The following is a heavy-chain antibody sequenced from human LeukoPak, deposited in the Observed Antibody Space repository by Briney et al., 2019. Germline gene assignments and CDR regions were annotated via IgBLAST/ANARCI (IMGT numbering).Heavy chain of an antibody. J-gene: IGHJ4*02. V-gene: IGHV1-18*01. CDR2: ISAYNGNT. CDR1: GYTFTNYG. CDR3: ARAQPTYSSSWYKFDY. Sequence: ASVKVSCKASGYTFTNYGISWVRQAPGQGLEWMGWISAYNGNTNYAQKLQGRVTMTTDTSTSTAYMELRSLRSDDTAVYYCARAQPTYSSSWYKFDYWGQGTLVTVSS. D-gene: IGHD6-13*01.